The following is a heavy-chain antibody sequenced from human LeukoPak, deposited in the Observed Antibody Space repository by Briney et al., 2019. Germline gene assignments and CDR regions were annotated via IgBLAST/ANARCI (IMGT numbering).Heavy chain of an antibody. CDR2: ISNGGGST. V-gene: IGHV3-23*01. CDR3: AKTTSSWSRAYIDY. J-gene: IGHJ4*02. D-gene: IGHD6-13*01. CDR1: GFTFSNYA. Sequence: GGSLRLSCAASGFTFSNYAMSWVRQAPGKGLEWVSGISNGGGSTYHADSVKGRFTISRDNSKNTLFLQMNSLRAEDTAVYYCAKTTSSWSRAYIDYWGQGTLVTVSS.